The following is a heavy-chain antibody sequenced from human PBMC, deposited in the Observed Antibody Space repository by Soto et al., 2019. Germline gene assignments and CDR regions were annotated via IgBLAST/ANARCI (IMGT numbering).Heavy chain of an antibody. J-gene: IGHJ4*02. Sequence: QVQLVQSGAEVKKPGASVKVSCKASGYTFTGYYMHWVRQAPGQGLEWMGWINPNSGGTNYAQKFQGWVTMTRDTSMSTAYMERSRLRSDDTAGYYCARGSLKEDPSALLDYWGEGALVTVAS. CDR1: GYTFTGYY. CDR2: INPNSGGT. V-gene: IGHV1-2*04. D-gene: IGHD2-15*01. CDR3: ARGSLKEDPSALLDY.